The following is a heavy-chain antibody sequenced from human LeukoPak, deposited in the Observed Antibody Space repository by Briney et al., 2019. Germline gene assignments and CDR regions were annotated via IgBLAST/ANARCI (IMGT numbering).Heavy chain of an antibody. CDR2: INPNSGGT. Sequence: RASVKVSCKASGYTFTGYYMHWVRQAPGQGLEWMGWINPNSGGTNYAQKFQGRVTMTRDMSTSTVYMELSSLRSEDTAVYYCARVLGVRGVTNYYYYYMDVWGKGTTVTISS. V-gene: IGHV1-2*02. CDR1: GYTFTGYY. J-gene: IGHJ6*03. CDR3: ARVLGVRGVTNYYYYYMDV. D-gene: IGHD3-10*01.